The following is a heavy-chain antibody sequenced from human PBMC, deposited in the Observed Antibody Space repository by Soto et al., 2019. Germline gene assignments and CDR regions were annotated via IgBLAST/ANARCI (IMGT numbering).Heavy chain of an antibody. V-gene: IGHV3-33*01. D-gene: IGHD3-9*01. CDR1: GFTFSSYG. CDR2: IWYDGSNK. J-gene: IGHJ4*02. Sequence: GGSLRLSCAASGFTFSSYGMHWVRQAPGKGLEWVAVIWYDGSNKYYADSVKGRFTISRDNSKNTLYLQMNSLRAEDTAVYYCARRITIFGLVISPPYFDYWGQGTLVTVSS. CDR3: ARRITIFGLVISPPYFDY.